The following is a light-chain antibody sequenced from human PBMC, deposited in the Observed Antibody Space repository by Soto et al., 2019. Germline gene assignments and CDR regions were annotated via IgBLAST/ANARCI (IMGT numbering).Light chain of an antibody. CDR3: QQRSNWPSIT. CDR2: GAS. V-gene: IGKV3-15*01. Sequence: EILMTQSPDTLSVSPGESATLSCRASQRVYSNLAWYQHRPGQAPRLLIYGASTRATGVPARFIGRGSGTDFTLTISSLEPEDFAVYYCQQRSNWPSITFGQGTKVDIK. CDR1: QRVYSN. J-gene: IGKJ1*01.